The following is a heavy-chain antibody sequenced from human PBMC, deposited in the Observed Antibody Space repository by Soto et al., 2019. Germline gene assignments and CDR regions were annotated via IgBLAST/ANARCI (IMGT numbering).Heavy chain of an antibody. Sequence: QVQLVQSGAEVKKPGSSVKVSCRASGGTLNKHAITWVRWAPGLGLEWLGGIIPMFGIPNYPQKFQGRVTITADDSTNTSHMELNSLTSDDTAVYSCARGGTSGWLKGAYDVWGQGTMVTVSS. V-gene: IGHV1-69*01. CDR1: GGTLNKHA. J-gene: IGHJ3*01. CDR3: ARGGTSGWLKGAYDV. D-gene: IGHD6-19*01. CDR2: IIPMFGIP.